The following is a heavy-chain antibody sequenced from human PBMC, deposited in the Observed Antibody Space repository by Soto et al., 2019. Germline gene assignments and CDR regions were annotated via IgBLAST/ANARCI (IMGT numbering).Heavy chain of an antibody. J-gene: IGHJ3*02. CDR1: GFTFSSYS. CDR3: ASYYYGSGSYYKGLSPFDI. Sequence: PGGSLRLSCAASGFTFSSYSMHWVRQAPGKGLEWVAVISYDGSNKYYADSVKGRFTISRDNSKNTLYLQMNSLRAEDTAVYYCASYYYGSGSYYKGLSPFDIWGQGTMVTVSS. V-gene: IGHV3-30*03. D-gene: IGHD3-10*01. CDR2: ISYDGSNK.